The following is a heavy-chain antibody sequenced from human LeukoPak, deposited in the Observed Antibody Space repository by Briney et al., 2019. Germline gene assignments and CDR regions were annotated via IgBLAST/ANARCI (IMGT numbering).Heavy chain of an antibody. Sequence: VASVKVSCKASGYTFTGYYMHWVRQAPGQGLEWMGWINPNSGGTNYAQKFQGRVTMTRDTSISTAYMELSRLRSDDTAVYYCCYVLESYYYYYMDVWGKGTTVTVSS. CDR2: INPNSGGT. CDR3: CYVLESYYYYYMDV. CDR1: GYTFTGYY. J-gene: IGHJ6*03. V-gene: IGHV1-2*02. D-gene: IGHD3-3*01.